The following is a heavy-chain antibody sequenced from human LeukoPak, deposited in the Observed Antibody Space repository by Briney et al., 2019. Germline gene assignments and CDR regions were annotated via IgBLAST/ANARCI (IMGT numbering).Heavy chain of an antibody. CDR3: ARDTYYYDSSGYLVLDY. D-gene: IGHD3-22*01. CDR1: VFTFSSYE. V-gene: IGHV3-48*03. Sequence: GGSLRLSCAASVFTFSSYEMNWVRQAPGKGLEWVSYSSSSGITIYYADSVKGRFTISRDNARSSLYLQMNSLRAEDTAVYYCARDTYYYDSSGYLVLDYWGQGTLVTVSS. J-gene: IGHJ4*02. CDR2: SSSSGITI.